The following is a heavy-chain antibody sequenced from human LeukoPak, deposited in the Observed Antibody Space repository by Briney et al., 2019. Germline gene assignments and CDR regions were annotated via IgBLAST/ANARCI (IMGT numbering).Heavy chain of an antibody. V-gene: IGHV3-7*01. J-gene: IGHJ4*02. D-gene: IGHD6-19*01. Sequence: GGSLRLSCAASGFTLSTYWMTWVRQAPGKGLEWVANIKQDGSEKYYVDSVKGRLTISRDNAKKLLYLQMNSLRVEDTAVYYCARDRGSSGRLGRFGNWGQGTLVTVSS. CDR1: GFTLSTYW. CDR2: IKQDGSEK. CDR3: ARDRGSSGRLGRFGN.